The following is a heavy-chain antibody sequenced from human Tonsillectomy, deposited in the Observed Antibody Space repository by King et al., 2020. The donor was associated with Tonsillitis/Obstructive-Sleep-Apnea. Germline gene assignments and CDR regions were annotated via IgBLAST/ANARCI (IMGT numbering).Heavy chain of an antibody. CDR3: AKDFLGVVTRLGGRVDYYGMDV. CDR2: ISYDGSNK. Sequence: VQLVESGGGVVQPGRSLRLSCAASGFTFSSYDMHWVRQAPGKGLEWVAVISYDGSNKYYVDSVKGRFTISRDNSKNTLYLQMNSLRAEDTALYYCAKDFLGVVTRLGGRVDYYGMDVWGQGTTVTVSS. V-gene: IGHV3-30*18. CDR1: GFTFSSYD. J-gene: IGHJ6*02. D-gene: IGHD3-3*01.